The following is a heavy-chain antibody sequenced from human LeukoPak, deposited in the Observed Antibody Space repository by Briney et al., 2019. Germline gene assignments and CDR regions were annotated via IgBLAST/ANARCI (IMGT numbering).Heavy chain of an antibody. Sequence: PSETLSLTCAVYGGSFSGYYWSWIRQPPGKGLEWIGSIYYSGSTYYNPSLKSRVTISVDTSKNQFSLKLSSVTAADTAVYYCARRKFNWSIDYWGQGTLVTVSS. J-gene: IGHJ4*02. CDR2: IYYSGST. CDR1: GGSFSGYY. D-gene: IGHD5-24*01. CDR3: ARRKFNWSIDY. V-gene: IGHV4-34*01.